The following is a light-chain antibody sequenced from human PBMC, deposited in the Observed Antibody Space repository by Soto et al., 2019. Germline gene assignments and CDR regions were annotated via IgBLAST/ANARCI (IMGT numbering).Light chain of an antibody. V-gene: IGLV2-14*01. CDR2: DVS. CDR1: SSDVGGYNY. CDR3: SSYTSSSTRWL. J-gene: IGLJ3*02. Sequence: QSALTQPASVSGSPGQSITISCTGTSSDVGGYNYVSWYQQHPGKAPKLMIYDVSNRPSGVSNRFSGSKSGNTASLTISGLQAEDEDDYYCSSYTSSSTRWLFGGGTKLTVL.